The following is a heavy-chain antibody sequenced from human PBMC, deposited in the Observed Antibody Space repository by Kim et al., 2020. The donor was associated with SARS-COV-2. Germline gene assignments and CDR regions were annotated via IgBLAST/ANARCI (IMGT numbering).Heavy chain of an antibody. J-gene: IGHJ4*02. V-gene: IGHV4-30-4*01. Sequence: SETLSLTCTVSGGSISSGDYYWSWIRQPPGKGLEWIGYIYYSGSTYYNPSLKSRVTISVDTSKNQFSLKLSSVTAADTAAYYCARALNYYGSGSYYDYWGQGTLVTVSS. D-gene: IGHD3-10*01. CDR2: IYYSGST. CDR3: ARALNYYGSGSYYDY. CDR1: GGSISSGDYY.